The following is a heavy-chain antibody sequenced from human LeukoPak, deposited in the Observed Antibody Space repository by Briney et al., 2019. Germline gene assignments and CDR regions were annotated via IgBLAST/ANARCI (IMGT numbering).Heavy chain of an antibody. J-gene: IGHJ4*02. CDR1: GFTFSNAW. Sequence: GGSLRLSCAASGFTFSNAWMSWVRQAPGKGLEWVGRIKSKTDGGTTDYAAPVKGRFTISRDDSKNTLYLQTNSLKTEDTAVYYCTTEAAAGTPFDYWGQGTLVTVSS. V-gene: IGHV3-15*01. CDR3: TTEAAAGTPFDY. CDR2: IKSKTDGGTT. D-gene: IGHD6-13*01.